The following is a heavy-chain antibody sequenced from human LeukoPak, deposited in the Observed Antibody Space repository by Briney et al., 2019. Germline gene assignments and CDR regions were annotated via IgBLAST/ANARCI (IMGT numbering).Heavy chain of an antibody. V-gene: IGHV3-53*01. J-gene: IGHJ4*02. CDR1: GFTVSSNY. Sequence: GGSLRLSCAASGFTVSSNYMSWVRQAPGKGLEWVSVIYSGGSTYYADSVKGRFTISRDNSKNTLYLQMNSLRVEDTAVYYCAKSMSGYSYGTIDYWGQGTLVTVSS. D-gene: IGHD5-18*01. CDR2: IYSGGST. CDR3: AKSMSGYSYGTIDY.